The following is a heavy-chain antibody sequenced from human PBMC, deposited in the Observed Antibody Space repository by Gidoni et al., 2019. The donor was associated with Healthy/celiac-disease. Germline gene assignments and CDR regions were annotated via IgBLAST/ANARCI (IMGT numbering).Heavy chain of an antibody. D-gene: IGHD5-12*01. CDR3: AKGFGDGYNYASDY. V-gene: IGHV3-43*01. CDR1: GFTFDDYT. CDR2: ISWDGGST. Sequence: EVQLVESGGVVVQPGGPLRLSCAASGFTFDDYTMHWVRQAPGKGLEWVSLISWDGGSTYYADSVKGRFTISRDNSKNSLYLQMNSLRTEDTALYYCAKGFGDGYNYASDYWGQGTLVTVSS. J-gene: IGHJ4*02.